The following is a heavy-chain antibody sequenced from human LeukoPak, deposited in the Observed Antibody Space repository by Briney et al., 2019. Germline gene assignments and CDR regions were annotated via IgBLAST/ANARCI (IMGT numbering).Heavy chain of an antibody. V-gene: IGHV3-9*03. CDR3: AKGIFSGGTATASFDY. D-gene: IGHD4-23*01. CDR2: ISWNSGSI. Sequence: PGRSLRLSCAASGFTFDDYAMHWVRQAPGKGLEWVSGISWNSGSIGYADSVKGRFTISRDNAKNSLYLQMNSLRAEDMALYYCAKGIFSGGTATASFDYWGQGTLVSVSS. J-gene: IGHJ4*02. CDR1: GFTFDDYA.